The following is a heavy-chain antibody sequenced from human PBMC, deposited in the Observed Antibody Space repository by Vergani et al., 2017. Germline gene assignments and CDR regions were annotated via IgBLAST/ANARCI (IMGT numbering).Heavy chain of an antibody. J-gene: IGHJ4*02. V-gene: IGHV4-59*01. CDR1: GGSISNYY. CDR2: IYYTGSA. CDR3: ARGRWGVVRGVYDY. D-gene: IGHD3-10*01. Sequence: QVQLQESGPGLVKPSETLSLTCTVSGGSISNYYWSWIRQPPGKGLEWIGYIYYTGSANYNPSLESRVTISVDTSKNQFSLKLRSVTAADTALYYCARGRWGVVRGVYDYWGQGTLVTVSS.